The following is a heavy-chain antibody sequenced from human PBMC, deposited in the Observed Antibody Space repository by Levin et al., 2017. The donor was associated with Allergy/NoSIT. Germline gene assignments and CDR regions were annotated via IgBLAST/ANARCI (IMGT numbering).Heavy chain of an antibody. V-gene: IGHV4-38-2*02. J-gene: IGHJ4*02. Sequence: SQTLSLTCDVSGYSISSGYCWGWIRQPPGKGLECIGSISHAGDTDYNPALKSRVTISVDTSKNQFSLRLHSVTAADTAVYYCARDATYSYGSFEHWGQGILVTVSS. D-gene: IGHD5-18*01. CDR2: ISHAGDT. CDR3: ARDATYSYGSFEH. CDR1: GYSISSGYC.